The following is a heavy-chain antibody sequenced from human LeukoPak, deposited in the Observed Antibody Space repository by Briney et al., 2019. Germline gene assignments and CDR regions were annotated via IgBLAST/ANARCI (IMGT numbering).Heavy chain of an antibody. J-gene: IGHJ4*02. CDR3: ARGSAEDYYDSSGYFDY. Sequence: SETLSLTCTVSGGSISSYYWSWIRQPPGKGLEWIGYIYYSGSTNYNPSLKSRVTISVDTPKNQFSLKLSSVTAADTAVHYCARGSAEDYYDSSGYFDYWGQGTLVTVSS. CDR2: IYYSGST. CDR1: GGSISSYY. D-gene: IGHD3-22*01. V-gene: IGHV4-59*01.